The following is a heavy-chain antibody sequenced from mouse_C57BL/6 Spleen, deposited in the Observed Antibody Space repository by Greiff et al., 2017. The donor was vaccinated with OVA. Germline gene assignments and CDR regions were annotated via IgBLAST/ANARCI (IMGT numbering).Heavy chain of an antibody. J-gene: IGHJ1*03. D-gene: IGHD2-3*01. CDR1: GYSFTDYN. CDR3: ARGDDGLTPRYFDV. Sequence: EVQLVESGPELVKPGASVKISCKASGYSFTDYNMNWVKQSNGKSLEWIGVINPNYGTTSYNQKFKGKATLTVDQSSSTAYMQLNSLTSEDSAVDYCARGDDGLTPRYFDVWGTGTTVTVSS. V-gene: IGHV1-39*01. CDR2: INPNYGTT.